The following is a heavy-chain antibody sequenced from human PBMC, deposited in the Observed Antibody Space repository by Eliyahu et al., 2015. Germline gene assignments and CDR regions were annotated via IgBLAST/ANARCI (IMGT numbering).Heavy chain of an antibody. CDR3: ARELTGFWQEY. V-gene: IGHV3-30-3*01. CDR1: GFILTNFA. J-gene: IGHJ4*02. CDR2: IAYNGNYQ. D-gene: IGHD3-9*01. Sequence: QVQLVESGGGVVQPGRSXRLXCAAXGFILTNFAMHWVRQAPGKGLXWVALIAYNGNYQYYADSVKGRFTISRDDSKNTLYLQMNSLRVEDTAVYYCARELTGFWQEYWGQGALVTVSS.